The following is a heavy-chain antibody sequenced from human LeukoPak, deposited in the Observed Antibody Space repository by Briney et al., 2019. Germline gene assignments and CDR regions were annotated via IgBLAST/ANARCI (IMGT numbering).Heavy chain of an antibody. D-gene: IGHD3-22*01. CDR3: AKRVQYDDSHYCIFDY. V-gene: IGHV3-23*01. J-gene: IGHJ4*02. CDR1: GFTFSNYF. CDR2: IDANAVGT. Sequence: PGGSLRLSCADSGFTFSNYFMNCVRQAPGKGLEWVSTIDANAVGTYYADSVKGRFTISRDNSKNTLYLQMSSLRAEDTAVYYCAKRVQYDDSHYCIFDYWGQGTLVTVSS.